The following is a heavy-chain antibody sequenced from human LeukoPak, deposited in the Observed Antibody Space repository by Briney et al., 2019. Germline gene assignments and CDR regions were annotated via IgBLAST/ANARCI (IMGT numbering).Heavy chain of an antibody. J-gene: IGHJ4*02. CDR2: ISAYNGNT. V-gene: IGHV1-18*01. CDR1: GYTFTSYG. D-gene: IGHD1-26*01. Sequence: ASVKVSCKASGYTFTSYGISWVRQAPGQGLEWMGWISAYNGNTNYAQKLQGRVTMTTDTSTSSAYMELRSLRSDDTAVYYCARVGRGSYRGGGYFDYWGQGTLVTVSS. CDR3: ARVGRGSYRGGGYFDY.